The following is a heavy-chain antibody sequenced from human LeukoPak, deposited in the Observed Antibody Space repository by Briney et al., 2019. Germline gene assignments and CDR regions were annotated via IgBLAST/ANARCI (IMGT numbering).Heavy chain of an antibody. Sequence: DSVKVSCKASGYTFTSYGISWVRQAPGQGLEWMGWISAYNGNTNYAQKLQGRVTMTTDTSTSTAYMELRSLRSDDTAVYYCARARYSSSPRGDFDYWGQGTLVTVSS. CDR3: ARARYSSSPRGDFDY. CDR2: ISAYNGNT. J-gene: IGHJ4*02. CDR1: GYTFTSYG. V-gene: IGHV1-18*01. D-gene: IGHD6-6*01.